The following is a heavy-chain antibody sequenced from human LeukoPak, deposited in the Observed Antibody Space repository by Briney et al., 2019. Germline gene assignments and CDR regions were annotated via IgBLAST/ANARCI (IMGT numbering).Heavy chain of an antibody. J-gene: IGHJ6*03. CDR3: ARGSLYCSSTNCYDYYYMDV. CDR2: IQEDGSEK. CDR1: GFTFSNYW. V-gene: IGHV3-7*01. D-gene: IGHD2-2*01. Sequence: GGSLRLSCAASGFTFSNYWMSLVRQPPGKGLEWVANIQEDGSEKYYVDSVKRRFTISRDNAKNSVYLQMNSLSADDTAVYYCARGSLYCSSTNCYDYYYMDVWGTGTTVTVSS.